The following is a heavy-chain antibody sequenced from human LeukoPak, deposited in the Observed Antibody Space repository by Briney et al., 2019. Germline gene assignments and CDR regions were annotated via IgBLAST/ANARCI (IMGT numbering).Heavy chain of an antibody. J-gene: IGHJ5*02. CDR3: AKDQDSMVRGIIWMNNWFDP. Sequence: GGSLRLSCAASGFTFSSYAMSWVRQAPGKGLEWVSALSGSGDTTYYADSVKGRFTISRDNSKNTLYLQMNSLRAEDTAVYYRAKDQDSMVRGIIWMNNWFDPWGQGTLVTVSS. V-gene: IGHV3-23*01. D-gene: IGHD3-10*01. CDR1: GFTFSSYA. CDR2: LSGSGDTT.